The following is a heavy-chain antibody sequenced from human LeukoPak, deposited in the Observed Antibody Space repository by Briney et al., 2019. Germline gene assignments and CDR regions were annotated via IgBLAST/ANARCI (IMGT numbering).Heavy chain of an antibody. CDR1: GYSFTSYW. V-gene: IGHV5-51*01. D-gene: IGHD2-15*01. Sequence: GASLQISCKGSGYSFTSYWIGWVRQLPGKGLEWMGIIYPGDSDTRYSPSFQGQVTISADKSISTAYLQWSSLKASDTAMYYCARTNSPGGGYDIVVFYGMDVWGQGTTVTVSS. CDR2: IYPGDSDT. J-gene: IGHJ6*02. CDR3: ARTNSPGGGYDIVVFYGMDV.